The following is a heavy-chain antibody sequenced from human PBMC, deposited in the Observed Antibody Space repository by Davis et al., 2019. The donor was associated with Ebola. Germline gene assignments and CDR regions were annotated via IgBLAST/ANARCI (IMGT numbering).Heavy chain of an antibody. CDR3: AREAPGGADAFDI. CDR1: GGSFSGYF. CDR2: INHSGSA. Sequence: MPGGSLRLSCAVYGGSFSGYFWSWIRQPPGRGLEWIGEINHSGSANYNPSLKSRVTISVDTSKNQFSLKLSSVTAADTAVYYCAREAPGGADAFDIWGQGTMVTVSS. D-gene: IGHD3-10*01. V-gene: IGHV4-34*01. J-gene: IGHJ3*02.